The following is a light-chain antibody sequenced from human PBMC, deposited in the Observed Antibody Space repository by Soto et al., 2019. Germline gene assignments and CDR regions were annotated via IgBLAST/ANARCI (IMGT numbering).Light chain of an antibody. Sequence: EIVMTQSPATLSVSPGERATLSCRASQSVSNSLVWYQQKPGQAPRMLIYEASTRAPGIPARFIGSGSGTEFTLTISSLQFEDFAVYYYQHRGAFGQGTKVEVK. CDR1: QSVSNS. CDR2: EAS. CDR3: QHRGA. J-gene: IGKJ1*01. V-gene: IGKV3-15*01.